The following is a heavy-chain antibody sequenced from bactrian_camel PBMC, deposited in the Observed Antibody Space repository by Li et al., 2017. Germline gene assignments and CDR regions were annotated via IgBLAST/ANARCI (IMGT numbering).Heavy chain of an antibody. V-gene: IGHV3S1*01. D-gene: IGHD1*01. CDR2: FSHGGVNT. CDR1: GFTFNNCD. Sequence: HVQLVESGGGSVQAGGSLTLSCTAQGFTFNNCDMSWYRQAPGKERELVSTFSHGGVNTYYADFVKGRFTISRDNAKNTLYLQLNSLKTEDMAMYYCATTSLSDGWHFAYWGQGTQVTVS. CDR3: ATTSLSDGWHFAY. J-gene: IGHJ6*01.